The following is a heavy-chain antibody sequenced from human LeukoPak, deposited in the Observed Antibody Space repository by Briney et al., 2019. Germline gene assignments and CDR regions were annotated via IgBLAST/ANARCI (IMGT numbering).Heavy chain of an antibody. CDR1: GGSISSSSYY. Sequence: SETLSRTCTVSGGSISSSSYYWGWIRQPPGKGLEWIGSIYYSGSTYYNPSLKSRVTISVDTSKNQFSLKLSSVTAADTAVYHCARLTENKYCSGGSCYPHFDYWAQGTLVTVSS. CDR3: ARLTENKYCSGGSCYPHFDY. V-gene: IGHV4-39*01. CDR2: IYYSGST. J-gene: IGHJ4*02. D-gene: IGHD2-15*01.